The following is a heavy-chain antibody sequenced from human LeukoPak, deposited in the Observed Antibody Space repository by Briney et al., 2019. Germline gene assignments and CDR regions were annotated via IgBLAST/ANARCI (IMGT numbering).Heavy chain of an antibody. CDR2: MNPNSGNT. CDR1: GYTFTSYD. V-gene: IGHV1-8*03. CDR3: ARVSVIRRCFDY. Sequence: ASVRVSCKASGYTFTSYDINWVRQATGQGLEWMGWMNPNSGNTGYAQKFQGRVTITRNTSISTAYMELSSLRSEDTAVYYCARVSVIRRCFDYWGQGTLVTVSS. J-gene: IGHJ4*02. D-gene: IGHD1-14*01.